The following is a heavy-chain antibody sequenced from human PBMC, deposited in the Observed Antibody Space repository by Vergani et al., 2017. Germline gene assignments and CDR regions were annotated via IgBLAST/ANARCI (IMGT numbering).Heavy chain of an antibody. J-gene: IGHJ4*02. CDR3: AKDKDYSNTDAQFDY. D-gene: IGHD4-11*01. V-gene: IGHV3-53*02. Sequence: EVQLVETGGGLIQPGGSLRLSCAASGFTVSSNYMSWVRQAPGKGLEWVSVIYSGGSTYYADSVKGRFTISRDNYKNTLYLQMNSLRAEDTAVYYCAKDKDYSNTDAQFDYWGQGTLVTVSS. CDR1: GFTVSSNY. CDR2: IYSGGST.